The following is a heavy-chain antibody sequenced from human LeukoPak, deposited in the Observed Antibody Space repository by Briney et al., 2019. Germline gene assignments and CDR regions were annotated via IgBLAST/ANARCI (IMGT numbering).Heavy chain of an antibody. Sequence: ASVKVSCKASGFTFTSSAVQWVRQARGQRLEWIGWIVVGSGNTNYAQKFQERVTITRDMSTSTAYMELSSLRSEDTAVHYCAADYGSGSYVDFDYWGQGTLVTVSS. J-gene: IGHJ4*02. V-gene: IGHV1-58*01. CDR2: IVVGSGNT. CDR3: AADYGSGSYVDFDY. CDR1: GFTFTSSA. D-gene: IGHD3-10*01.